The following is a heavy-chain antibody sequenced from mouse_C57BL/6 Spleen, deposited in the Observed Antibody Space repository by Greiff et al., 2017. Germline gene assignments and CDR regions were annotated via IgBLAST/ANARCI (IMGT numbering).Heavy chain of an antibody. CDR3: ARRFLYAMDY. Sequence: QVQLQQSGAELVKPGASVKLSCKASGYTFTSYWMHWVKQRPGQGLEWIGMIHPNSGSTNYNEKFKSKATLTVDKSSSSAYMQLISLTSEDSAVYYCARRFLYAMDYWGQGTSVTVSS. CDR2: IHPNSGST. J-gene: IGHJ4*01. CDR1: GYTFTSYW. V-gene: IGHV1-64*01.